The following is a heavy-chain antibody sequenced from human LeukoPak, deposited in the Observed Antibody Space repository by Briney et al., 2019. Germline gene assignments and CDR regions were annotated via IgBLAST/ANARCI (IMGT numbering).Heavy chain of an antibody. V-gene: IGHV3-23*01. CDR1: GFAFRDYV. CDR3: AKDRDYGGNSRGIDYFDY. CDR2: ISVRGDRT. J-gene: IGHJ4*02. D-gene: IGHD4-23*01. Sequence: PGGSLRLSCAASGFAFRDYVMDWVRQAPGKGLEWVSSISVRGDRTYYPDSVKGRFTISRDNSKHMLYLQMNTLRADDTAIYYCAKDRDYGGNSRGIDYFDYWGQGTLVTVSS.